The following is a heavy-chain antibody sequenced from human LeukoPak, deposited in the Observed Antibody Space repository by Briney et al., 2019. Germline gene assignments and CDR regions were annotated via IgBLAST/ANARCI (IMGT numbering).Heavy chain of an antibody. J-gene: IGHJ4*02. V-gene: IGHV1-2*06. CDR3: ASLLPNRYYFDY. D-gene: IGHD1-14*01. CDR1: GYTFTGYY. Sequence: ASVKVSCKASGYTFTGYYMHWVRQAPGQGLEWMGRINPNSGGTNYAQKFQGRVTMTRDTSISTAYMELSRLRSDDTAVYYCASLLPNRYYFDYWSQGTLVTVSS. CDR2: INPNSGGT.